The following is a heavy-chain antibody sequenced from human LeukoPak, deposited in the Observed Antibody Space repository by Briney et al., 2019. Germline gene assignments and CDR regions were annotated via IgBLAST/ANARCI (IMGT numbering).Heavy chain of an antibody. V-gene: IGHV3-53*01. Sequence: GGSLRLSCAASGFTVSSNYMSWVRQAPGKGPEWVSVIYSGGSTYYADSVKGRLTISRDNSKNTLYLQMNSLRAEDTAVYYCARHPYDSSGYWDYWGQGTLVTVSS. CDR2: IYSGGST. J-gene: IGHJ4*02. D-gene: IGHD3-22*01. CDR3: ARHPYDSSGYWDY. CDR1: GFTVSSNY.